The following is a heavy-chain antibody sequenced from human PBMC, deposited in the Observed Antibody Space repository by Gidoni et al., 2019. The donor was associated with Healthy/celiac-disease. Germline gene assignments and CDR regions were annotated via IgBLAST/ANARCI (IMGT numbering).Heavy chain of an antibody. Sequence: QVQLQESGPGLVKPSETLSLTCTVSGGSISSYYWSWIRQPPGKGLEWIGYIYYSGSTNYNPSLKSRVTISVDTSKNQFSLKLSSVTAADTAVYYCARSRLLGYCSGGSCYSGYYYGMDVWGQGTTVTVSS. CDR1: GGSISSYY. D-gene: IGHD2-15*01. CDR3: ARSRLLGYCSGGSCYSGYYYGMDV. V-gene: IGHV4-59*08. CDR2: IYYSGST. J-gene: IGHJ6*02.